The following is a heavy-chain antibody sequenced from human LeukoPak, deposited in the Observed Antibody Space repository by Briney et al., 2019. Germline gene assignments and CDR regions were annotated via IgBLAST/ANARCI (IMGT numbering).Heavy chain of an antibody. CDR3: ARDPYGSGSYKY. Sequence: GSLRLSCAASGFTFSSYSMNWVRQAPGKGLEWVSFISSSSSTIYYADSVKGRFTISRDNAKNSLYLQVNSLGAEDTAVYYCARDPYGSGSYKYWGQGTLVTVSS. CDR2: ISSSSSTI. CDR1: GFTFSSYS. D-gene: IGHD3-10*01. J-gene: IGHJ4*02. V-gene: IGHV3-48*04.